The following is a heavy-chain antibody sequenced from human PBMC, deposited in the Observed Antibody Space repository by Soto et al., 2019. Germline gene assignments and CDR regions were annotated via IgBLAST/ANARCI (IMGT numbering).Heavy chain of an antibody. CDR3: VKDESINWYSGHFRH. D-gene: IGHD6-13*01. CDR1: GFTFDDYA. Sequence: GGSLRLSCAASGFTFDDYAMHWVRQVPGKGLEWVSDINWNSGSIGYGDSVKGRFAISRDNAKNPLHLQMNSLSAEDTAFYYCVKDESINWYSGHFRHWGQGTLVTVSS. CDR2: INWNSGSI. J-gene: IGHJ1*01. V-gene: IGHV3-9*01.